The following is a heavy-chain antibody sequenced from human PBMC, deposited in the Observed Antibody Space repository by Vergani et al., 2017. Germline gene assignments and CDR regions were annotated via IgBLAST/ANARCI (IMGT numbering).Heavy chain of an antibody. CDR1: GASMSSAGYY. CDR2: IPGSGTA. V-gene: IGHV4-61*02. CDR3: AGGSRAAGYSGTDS. D-gene: IGHD1-26*01. J-gene: IGHJ4*02. Sequence: QVQLQESGPGLVKPSQTLSLTCTVSGASMSSAGYYWTWIRQSAGKRLEWIGDIPGSGTANYNPSFQGRVSMSVPTSKNQFFLTLSSVNATDTAVYYCAGGSRAAGYSGTDSWGQGTRVTVSS.